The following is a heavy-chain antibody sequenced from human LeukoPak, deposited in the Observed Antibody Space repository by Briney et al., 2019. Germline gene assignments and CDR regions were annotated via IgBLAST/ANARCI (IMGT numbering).Heavy chain of an antibody. V-gene: IGHV1-8*01. CDR2: MNPNSGNT. CDR3: ARDRSGYYGSGSSDY. CDR1: GYTFTSYD. D-gene: IGHD3-10*01. Sequence: ASVKVSCKASGYTFTSYDINWVRQATGQGLEWMGWMNPNSGNTGYAQKFQGRVTITADKSTSTAYMELSSLRSEDTAVYYCARDRSGYYGSGSSDYWGQGTLVTVSS. J-gene: IGHJ4*02.